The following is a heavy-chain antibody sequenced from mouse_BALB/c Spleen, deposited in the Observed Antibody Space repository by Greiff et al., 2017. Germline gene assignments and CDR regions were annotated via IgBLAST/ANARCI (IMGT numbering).Heavy chain of an antibody. D-gene: IGHD2-10*01. CDR3: ARNRAYYGNPFAY. V-gene: IGHV2-2*02. Sequence: QVQLKESGPGLVQPSQSLSITCTVSGFSLTSYGVHWVRQSPGKGLEWLGVIWSGGSTDYNAAFISRLSISKDNSKSQVFFKMNSLQANDTAIYYCARNRAYYGNPFAYWGQGTLVTVSA. CDR1: GFSLTSYG. J-gene: IGHJ3*01. CDR2: IWSGGST.